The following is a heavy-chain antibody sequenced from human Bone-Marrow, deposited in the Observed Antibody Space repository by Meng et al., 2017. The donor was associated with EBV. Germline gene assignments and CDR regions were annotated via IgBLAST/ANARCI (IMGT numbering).Heavy chain of an antibody. J-gene: IGHJ4*02. D-gene: IGHD4-23*01. V-gene: IGHV3-33*01. CDR3: ARGGGNYYFDY. CDR2: IWYDGSNK. Sequence: QVQLVESGGGVVQPGRSLRLSCAASGFMFNTYGMHWVRQAPGKGLEWVAVIWYDGSNKYYADSVKGRFTISRDNSKNTLYLQMNSLRAEDTAVYYCARGGGNYYFDYWGQGTLVTVSS. CDR1: GFMFNTYG.